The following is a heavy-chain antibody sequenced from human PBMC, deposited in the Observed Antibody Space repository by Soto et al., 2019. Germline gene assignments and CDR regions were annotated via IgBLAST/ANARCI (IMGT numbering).Heavy chain of an antibody. D-gene: IGHD1-1*01. Sequence: LRLSNAESEFTFNTYGMHWFGQGTGKGLEWVAVIWYDGSSEYYADSVKGRFTISRDNSKNTLYLQMNSLTSEDTAVYYCDRDQRWHDLVWWFDPWGQGTLVTVSS. CDR1: EFTFNTYG. V-gene: IGHV3-33*01. CDR3: DRDQRWHDLVWWFDP. J-gene: IGHJ5*02. CDR2: IWYDGSSE.